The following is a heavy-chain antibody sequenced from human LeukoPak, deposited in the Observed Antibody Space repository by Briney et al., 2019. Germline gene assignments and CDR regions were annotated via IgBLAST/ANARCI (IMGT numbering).Heavy chain of an antibody. D-gene: IGHD5-18*01. CDR3: ARVLVDTAMAFDY. CDR2: IYYSGST. CDR1: GGSISSYY. V-gene: IGHV4-59*13. J-gene: IGHJ4*02. Sequence: PSETLSLTCTVSGGSISSYYWSWIPHPPGKGREGMGYIYYSGSTNYNPSLKSRVTISVDTSKNQFSLKLSSVTAADTAVYYCARVLVDTAMAFDYWGQGTL.